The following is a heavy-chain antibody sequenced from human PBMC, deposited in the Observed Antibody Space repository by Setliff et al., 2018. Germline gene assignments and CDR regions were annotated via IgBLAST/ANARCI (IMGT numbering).Heavy chain of an antibody. CDR3: ARDQWGPDP. CDR2: ISAYNGNT. V-gene: IGHV1-18*01. Sequence: ASVKVSCKASGYTFTSYAFSRVRQAPGQGLEWMGWISAYNGNTNYAQKFQGRVTMTTDTSTSTAYMELRSLRSDDTAVYYCARDQWGPDPWGQGTLVTVSS. J-gene: IGHJ5*02. CDR1: GYTFTSYA. D-gene: IGHD1-26*01.